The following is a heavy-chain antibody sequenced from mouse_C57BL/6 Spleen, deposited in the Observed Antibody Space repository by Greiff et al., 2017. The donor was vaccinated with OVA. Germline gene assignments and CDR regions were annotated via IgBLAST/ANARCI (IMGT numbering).Heavy chain of an antibody. CDR2: IHPNSGST. CDR3: ARGNYYGSSYVTWYFDV. D-gene: IGHD1-1*01. CDR1: GYTFTSYW. Sequence: QVQLQQPGAELVKPGASVKLSCKASGYTFTSYWMHWVKQRPGQGLEWIGMIHPNSGSTNYNEKFKSKATLTVDKSSSTAYMQLSSLTSEDSAVYYCARGNYYGSSYVTWYFDVWGTGTTVTVSS. V-gene: IGHV1-64*01. J-gene: IGHJ1*03.